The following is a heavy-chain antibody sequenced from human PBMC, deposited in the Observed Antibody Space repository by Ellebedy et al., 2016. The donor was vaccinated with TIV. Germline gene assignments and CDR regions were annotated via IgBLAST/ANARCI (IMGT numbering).Heavy chain of an antibody. Sequence: SLKISCAASGFTFDDYAMHWVRQAPGKGLEWVSGISWNSVSIDYADSVKGRFTISRDNAKNSLYLQMNSLRVEDMALYYCVKDRVAVAGPVNTGFDYWGQGTLVTVSS. D-gene: IGHD6-19*01. CDR1: GFTFDDYA. J-gene: IGHJ4*02. CDR3: VKDRVAVAGPVNTGFDY. CDR2: ISWNSVSI. V-gene: IGHV3-9*03.